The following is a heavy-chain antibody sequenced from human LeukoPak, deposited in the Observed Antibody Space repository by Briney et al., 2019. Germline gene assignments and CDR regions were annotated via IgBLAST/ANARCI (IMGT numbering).Heavy chain of an antibody. CDR2: ISYDGSNK. J-gene: IGHJ4*02. CDR1: GFTFSSYA. Sequence: GGSLRLSCAASGFTFSSYAMHWVRQAPGKGLEWVAVISYDGSNKYYADSVKGRFTISRDNSKNTLYLQMNSLRAEDTAVHYCARYWRGSYDYWGQGTLVTVSS. CDR3: ARYWRGSYDY. D-gene: IGHD1-26*01. V-gene: IGHV3-30-3*01.